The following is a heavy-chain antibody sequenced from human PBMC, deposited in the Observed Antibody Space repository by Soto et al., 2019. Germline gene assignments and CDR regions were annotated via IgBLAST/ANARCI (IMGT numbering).Heavy chain of an antibody. J-gene: IGHJ6*02. V-gene: IGHV3-30*18. CDR2: ISYDGSNK. CDR3: AKDLYYYDSSGQYGLDGMDV. Sequence: LSLSCAASGFTFSSYGMHWVRQAPGKGLEWVAVISYDGSNKYYADSVKGRFTISRDNSKNTLYLQMNSLRAEDTAVYYCAKDLYYYDSSGQYGLDGMDVWGQGTTVTVSS. D-gene: IGHD3-22*01. CDR1: GFTFSSYG.